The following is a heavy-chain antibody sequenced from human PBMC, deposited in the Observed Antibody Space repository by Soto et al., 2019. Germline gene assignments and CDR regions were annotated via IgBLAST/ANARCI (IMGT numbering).Heavy chain of an antibody. CDR1: GGSIRSYY. D-gene: IGHD3-22*01. Sequence: SETLSLTCNVSGGSIRSYYWSWFRQPTGKRLEWIGYIYYSGYTNYNPSLKSRVTISVDTCKNKLYLKLSSVTAADTAVYYCARYYYDSSGYPGIDYWGQGTLVTVSS. J-gene: IGHJ4*02. CDR2: IYYSGYT. V-gene: IGHV4-59*08. CDR3: ARYYYDSSGYPGIDY.